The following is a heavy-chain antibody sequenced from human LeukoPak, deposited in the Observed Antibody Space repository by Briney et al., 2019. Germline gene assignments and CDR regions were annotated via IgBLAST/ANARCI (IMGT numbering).Heavy chain of an antibody. CDR1: GFTFSSYA. CDR2: ISYDGSNK. V-gene: IGHV3-30*04. CDR3: AKAPTAILPNWNYCDY. J-gene: IGHJ4*02. Sequence: GGSLRLSCAASGFTFSSYAMHWVRQAPGKGLEWVAVISYDGSNKYYADSVKGRFTISRDNSKNTPYLQMNSLRAEDTAVYYCAKAPTAILPNWNYCDYWGQGTLVTVSS. D-gene: IGHD2-2*02.